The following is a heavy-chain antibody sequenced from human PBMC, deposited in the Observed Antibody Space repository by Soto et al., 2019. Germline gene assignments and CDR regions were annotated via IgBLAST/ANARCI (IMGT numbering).Heavy chain of an antibody. D-gene: IGHD3-10*01. CDR2: IKQDGSEK. CDR3: ARAPITMVRGVIRLGKSDY. V-gene: IGHV3-7*01. CDR1: GFSFSSYW. J-gene: IGHJ4*02. Sequence: GGSLRLSCAASGFSFSSYWMSWVRQAPGKGLEWVANIKQDGSEKYYVDSVKGRFTISRDNAKNSLYLQMNSLRAEDTAVYYCARAPITMVRGVIRLGKSDYWGQGTLVTVSS.